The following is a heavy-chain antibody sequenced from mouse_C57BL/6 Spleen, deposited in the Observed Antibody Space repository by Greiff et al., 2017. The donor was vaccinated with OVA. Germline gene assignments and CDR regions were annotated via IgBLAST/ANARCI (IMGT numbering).Heavy chain of an antibody. D-gene: IGHD3-2*02. Sequence: VQLQQSGAELVRPGASVKLSCTASGFNIKDDYMHWVKQRPEQGLEWIGWIDPENGDTEYASKFQGKATITADTSSNTAYLQLSSLTSEDTAVYYCTTETAQATWFAYLGQGTLVTVSA. CDR1: GFNIKDDY. V-gene: IGHV14-4*01. J-gene: IGHJ3*01. CDR3: TTETAQATWFAY. CDR2: IDPENGDT.